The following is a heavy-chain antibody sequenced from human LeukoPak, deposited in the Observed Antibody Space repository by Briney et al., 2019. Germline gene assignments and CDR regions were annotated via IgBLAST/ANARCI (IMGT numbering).Heavy chain of an antibody. CDR2: ISAYNGNT. Sequence: ASVKVSCKASGYTFTIYGISRVRQPPGQGLEWMGWISAYNGNTNYAQKLQGRVTMTTDTSTSTAYMELRSLRSDDTAVYYCARGDRYSSSWYTDYWGQGTLVTVSS. J-gene: IGHJ4*02. V-gene: IGHV1-18*04. D-gene: IGHD6-13*01. CDR1: GYTFTIYG. CDR3: ARGDRYSSSWYTDY.